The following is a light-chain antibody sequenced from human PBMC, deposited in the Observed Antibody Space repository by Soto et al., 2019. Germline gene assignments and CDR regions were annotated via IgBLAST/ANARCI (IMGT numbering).Light chain of an antibody. CDR1: QSISSW. CDR2: DAS. V-gene: IGKV1-5*01. J-gene: IGKJ1*01. CDR3: QQYNSYSPWT. Sequence: DVQMTQSPSTLSASVGDRLTITCRASQSISSWLAWYQQKPGKAPKLLIYDASSLESGVPSRFSGSGSGTEFTLTISSLQPDDFATYYCQQYNSYSPWTLGQGTKVDIK.